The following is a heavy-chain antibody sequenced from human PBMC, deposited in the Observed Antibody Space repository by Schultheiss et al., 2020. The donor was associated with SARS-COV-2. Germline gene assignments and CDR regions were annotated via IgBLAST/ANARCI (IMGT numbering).Heavy chain of an antibody. CDR1: GFIFSTYG. D-gene: IGHD6-19*01. CDR2: ISSGGSDK. J-gene: IGHJ4*02. Sequence: GGSLRLSCAASGFIFSTYGMHWVRQAPGRGLEWVAVISSGGSDKHYADSVKGRFTISRDNSKNALSLQMNSLRAEDTAVYYCARDVIAVADSFDYWGQGTLVTVSS. V-gene: IGHV3-30*03. CDR3: ARDVIAVADSFDY.